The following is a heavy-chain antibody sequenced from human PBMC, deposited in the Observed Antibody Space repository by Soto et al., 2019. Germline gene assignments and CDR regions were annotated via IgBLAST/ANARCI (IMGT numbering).Heavy chain of an antibody. Sequence: EVQVLESGGGLVQPGGSLRLSCAASGFTFSKYAMSWVRQAPGKGLEWVSTISGSGDNTDYVDSVRGRFTISRDNSKNTLYLQRNSLRAEDTAVYYCAKNPLTVTPYFDYWGRGTLVTDSS. D-gene: IGHD4-17*01. CDR3: AKNPLTVTPYFDY. CDR2: ISGSGDNT. J-gene: IGHJ4*02. CDR1: GFTFSKYA. V-gene: IGHV3-23*01.